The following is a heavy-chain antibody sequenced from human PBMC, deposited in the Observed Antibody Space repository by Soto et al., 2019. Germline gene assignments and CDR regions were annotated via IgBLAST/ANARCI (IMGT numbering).Heavy chain of an antibody. V-gene: IGHV3-21*04. CDR2: ISSSSSYT. CDR1: GFTFSNAW. CDR3: AKVSGSGYPPDAFDI. Sequence: GGSLRLSCAASGFTFSNAWMSWVRQAPGKGLEWVSSISSSSSYTYYADSVKGRFTISRDNAKNTLYLQMNSLRAEDTAVYYCAKVSGSGYPPDAFDIRGQGTMVTVSS. J-gene: IGHJ3*02. D-gene: IGHD3-3*01.